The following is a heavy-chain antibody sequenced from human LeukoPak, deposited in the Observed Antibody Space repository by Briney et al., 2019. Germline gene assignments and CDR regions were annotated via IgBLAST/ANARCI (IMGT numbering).Heavy chain of an antibody. Sequence: SETLSLTCTVSGGSISSSSYYWGWIRQPPGKGLEWIGSIYYSGGTYYNPSLKSRVTLSVDTSKNQFSLKLGSVTGADTAVYYCARHQTYYDILTGYFNYWGQGTLVTVSS. J-gene: IGHJ4*02. V-gene: IGHV4-39*01. CDR2: IYYSGGT. CDR3: ARHQTYYDILTGYFNY. CDR1: GGSISSSSYY. D-gene: IGHD3-9*01.